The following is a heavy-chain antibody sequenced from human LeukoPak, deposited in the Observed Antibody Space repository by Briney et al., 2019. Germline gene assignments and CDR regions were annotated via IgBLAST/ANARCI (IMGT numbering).Heavy chain of an antibody. CDR1: GFTFSSYA. D-gene: IGHD6-13*01. CDR2: ISGSGDNNDNT. Sequence: PGGSLRLSYAASGFTFSSYAMSWVRQAPGKGLEWVSAISGSGDNNDNTYYADSVKGQFTISRDNSKNTLYLQMSSLRAEDAAVYYCAKSGSTSWYLDYWGQGTLVTVSS. V-gene: IGHV3-23*01. CDR3: AKSGSTSWYLDY. J-gene: IGHJ4*02.